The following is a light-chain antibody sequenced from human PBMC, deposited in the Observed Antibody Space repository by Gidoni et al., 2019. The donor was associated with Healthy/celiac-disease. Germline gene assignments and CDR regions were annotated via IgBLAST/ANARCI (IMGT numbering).Light chain of an antibody. CDR1: SNDVGGYNY. J-gene: IGLJ3*02. V-gene: IGLV2-14*01. CDR2: EVS. CDR3: SSYTSSSTRV. Sequence: QSALTQPASVSGSPGQSITISCTGTSNDVGGYNYVSWYQQHPGKPPKLMIYEVSNRPPGVPDRFSGSKSGNTASLTISGLQAEDEADYYCSSYTSSSTRVFGGGTKLTVL.